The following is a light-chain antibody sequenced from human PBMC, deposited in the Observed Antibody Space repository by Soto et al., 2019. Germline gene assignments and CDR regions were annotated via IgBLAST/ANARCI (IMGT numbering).Light chain of an antibody. V-gene: IGKV3-11*01. CDR1: QSVSSY. Sequence: EIVLTQSPATLSLSPGERATLSCRASQSVSSYLAWYQQKPGQAPRLLIYDASNRATGIPARFSGSGSGTDFTLTISGLEPEDFAVYDCQQRSNWPSFGGGTKVEIK. J-gene: IGKJ4*01. CDR3: QQRSNWPS. CDR2: DAS.